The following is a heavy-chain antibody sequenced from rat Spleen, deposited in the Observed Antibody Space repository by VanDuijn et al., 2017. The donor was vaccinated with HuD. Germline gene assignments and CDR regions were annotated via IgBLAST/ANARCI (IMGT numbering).Heavy chain of an antibody. V-gene: IGHV5-31*01. CDR1: GFTFNNYW. CDR2: INPDGTTT. Sequence: EVQLVESGGGLVQPGRSLKLSCVASGFTFNNYWMTWIRQAPGKGLEWVATINPDGTTTYYRDSVKGRFTISSDNAKRTLFLQMDSLRSDDTATYYCAGAGYLRDWYFDFWGPGTMVTVSP. D-gene: IGHD2-2*01. CDR3: AGAGYLRDWYFDF. J-gene: IGHJ1*01.